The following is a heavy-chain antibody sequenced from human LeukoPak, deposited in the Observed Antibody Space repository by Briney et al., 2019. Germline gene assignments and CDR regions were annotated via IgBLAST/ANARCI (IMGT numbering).Heavy chain of an antibody. CDR1: GFTVSSKY. V-gene: IGHV3-66*01. J-gene: IGHJ3*02. Sequence: GGSLRLSCAASGFTVSSKYMSWVRQAPGKGLEWVSVIYSGGSTYYADSVKGRFTISRDNSKNTLYLQMNSLRAEDTAVYYCARVSLINQYAFDIWGQGTMVTVSS. CDR2: IYSGGST. D-gene: IGHD3-10*01. CDR3: ARVSLINQYAFDI.